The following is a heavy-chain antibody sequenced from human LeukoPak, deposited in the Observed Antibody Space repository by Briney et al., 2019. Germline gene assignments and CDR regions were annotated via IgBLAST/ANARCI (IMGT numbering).Heavy chain of an antibody. J-gene: IGHJ5*02. CDR1: GFTFSAYS. Sequence: PGGSLRLSCAASGFTFSAYSMNWVRQAPGKGLEWVASISGSSNYIYYTDSLKGRFTISRDNAKNSLYLQMNSLRAEDTAVYYCAKDIYPGIFDPWGQGTLVTVSS. CDR2: ISGSSNYI. V-gene: IGHV3-21*01. CDR3: AKDIYPGIFDP. D-gene: IGHD2-2*02.